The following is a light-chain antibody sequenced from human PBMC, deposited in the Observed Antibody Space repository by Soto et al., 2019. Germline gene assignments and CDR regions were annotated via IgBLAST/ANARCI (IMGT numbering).Light chain of an antibody. J-gene: IGLJ2*01. CDR3: CSYAGSSTVVV. CDR1: SSDVGNYNL. CDR2: EDT. Sequence: QSVLTQPASVSGSPGQSITISCTGTSSDVGNYNLVSWYQQHPGKAPNLVIYEDTKRPSGISDRFSGSKSGNTASLTISGLRAEDEAYYYCCSYAGSSTVVVFGGGTKVIVL. V-gene: IGLV2-23*02.